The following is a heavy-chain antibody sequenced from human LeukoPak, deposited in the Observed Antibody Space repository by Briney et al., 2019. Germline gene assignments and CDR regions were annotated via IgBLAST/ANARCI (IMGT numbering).Heavy chain of an antibody. CDR3: AKVSSWLDFWSGPDY. V-gene: IGHV3-48*01. CDR2: IGTSSTTI. Sequence: GGSLRLSCAASGFTFSSYTMNWVRQPPGKGLEWVSNIGTSSTTIYYVDSVKGRFTISRDNSKNTLYLQMNSLRAEDTAVYYCAKVSSWLDFWSGPDYWGQGTLVTVSS. J-gene: IGHJ4*02. CDR1: GFTFSSYT. D-gene: IGHD3-3*01.